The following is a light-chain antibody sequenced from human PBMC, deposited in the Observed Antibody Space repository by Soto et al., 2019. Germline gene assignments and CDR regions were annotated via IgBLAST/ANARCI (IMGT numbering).Light chain of an antibody. CDR1: QSISNH. V-gene: IGKV1-33*01. CDR3: QQYENLPT. J-gene: IGKJ5*01. Sequence: DIQMTQSPSSLSASVEDRVIMTCRASQSISNHLNWYKQKPWRAPELLIYDASNLEAGVPSRFRGSGSGTDFTFTISSMKPEDIATYYCQQYENLPTFGQGTRLEIK. CDR2: DAS.